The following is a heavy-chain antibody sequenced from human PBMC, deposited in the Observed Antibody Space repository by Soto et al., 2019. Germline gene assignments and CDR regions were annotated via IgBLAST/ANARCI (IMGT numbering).Heavy chain of an antibody. D-gene: IGHD5-12*01. J-gene: IGHJ6*02. CDR3: ARWWRDGYNLYYYGMDV. V-gene: IGHV1-2*04. CDR1: GYTFTGYD. CDR2: INPNSGGT. Sequence: ASVKVSCKASGYTFTGYDMHWVRQAPGQGLEWMGWINPNSGGTNYAQKFQGWVTMTRDTSISTAYMELSRLRSDDTAVYYCARWWRDGYNLYYYGMDVWGQGTTVTVSS.